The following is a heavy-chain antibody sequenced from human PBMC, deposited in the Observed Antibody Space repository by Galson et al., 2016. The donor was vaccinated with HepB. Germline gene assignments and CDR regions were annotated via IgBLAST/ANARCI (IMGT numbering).Heavy chain of an antibody. V-gene: IGHV3-73*01. CDR1: GFTFSGSA. D-gene: IGHD5-18*01. J-gene: IGHJ4*02. CDR2: IRGRANNYAT. CDR3: ATLSGGNTYAFGH. Sequence: SLRLSCAASGFTFSGSAMHWIRQASGGGLEWLGRIRGRANNYATAHAASVKGRYTISRDDSNNTAYLQMNSLKTEDTAVYYCATLSGGNTYAFGHWGQGTQVTVSS.